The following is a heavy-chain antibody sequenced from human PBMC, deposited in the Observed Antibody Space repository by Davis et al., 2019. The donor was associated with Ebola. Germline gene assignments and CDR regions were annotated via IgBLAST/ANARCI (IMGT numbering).Heavy chain of an antibody. J-gene: IGHJ4*02. CDR2: IYHSGII. D-gene: IGHD3-16*01. V-gene: IGHV4-59*01. CDR3: ARVGAATGGELDY. Sequence: SETLSLTCTVSGDSISDYYWSWIRQTPGKGLERIGYIYHSGIIKYNPSLQSRVTISLDTSKNQFFLKLNYMTVADTAVYYCARVGAATGGELDYWGQGSLVTVSS. CDR1: GDSISDYY.